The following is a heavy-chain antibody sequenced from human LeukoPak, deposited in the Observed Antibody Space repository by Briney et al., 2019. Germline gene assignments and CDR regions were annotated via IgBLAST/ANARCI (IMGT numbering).Heavy chain of an antibody. J-gene: IGHJ3*02. V-gene: IGHV1-46*01. D-gene: IGHD5-18*01. Sequence: ASVKVSCKASGYTFTSYYMHWVRQAPGQGLEWMGIINPSGGSTSYAQKFQGRVTMTRDTSTSTVYMGLSSLRSEDTAVYYCARDHGYSYGSFYAFDIRGQGTMVTVSS. CDR3: ARDHGYSYGSFYAFDI. CDR1: GYTFTSYY. CDR2: INPSGGST.